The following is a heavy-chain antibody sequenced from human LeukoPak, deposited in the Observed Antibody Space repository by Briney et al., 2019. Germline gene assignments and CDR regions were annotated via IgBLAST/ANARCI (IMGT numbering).Heavy chain of an antibody. V-gene: IGHV3-7*01. CDR3: ARGGYSYGFDFDY. CDR1: GFTFSSYW. CDR2: IKQDGSEK. D-gene: IGHD5-18*01. Sequence: GGSLRLSCAVSGFTFSSYWMSWVRQAPGKGLEWVANIKQDGSEKYYVDSVKGRFTVSRDNAKNSLYLQMNSLRVEDTAVYNCARGGYSYGFDFDYWGQGTLVTVSS. J-gene: IGHJ4*02.